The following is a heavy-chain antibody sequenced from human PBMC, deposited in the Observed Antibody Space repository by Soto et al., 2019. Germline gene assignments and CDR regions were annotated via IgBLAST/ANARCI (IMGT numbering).Heavy chain of an antibody. CDR3: ATSYGSGVYYFDY. Sequence: PSETLSLTCTVSGGSISSYYWSWIRQPPGKGLEWIGYIYYSGSTNYNPSLKSRVTISVDTSKNQFPLKLSSVTAADTAVYYCATSYGSGVYYFDYWGQGTLVTVSS. CDR1: GGSISSYY. CDR2: IYYSGST. D-gene: IGHD3-10*01. J-gene: IGHJ4*02. V-gene: IGHV4-59*01.